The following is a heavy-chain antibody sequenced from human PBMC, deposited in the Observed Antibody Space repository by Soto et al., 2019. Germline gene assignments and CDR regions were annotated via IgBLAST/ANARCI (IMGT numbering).Heavy chain of an antibody. J-gene: IGHJ4*02. V-gene: IGHV1-69*13. CDR1: GGTFSSYA. CDR2: IIPIFGTA. Sequence: SVKVSFKASGGTFSSYAISWLLQAPGQGLEWRGGIIPIFGTANYAQKFQGRVTITADESTSTAYMELRSLRSEYTAVYYCAREVSGWYYFDYWGQGPMVTVSS. D-gene: IGHD6-19*01. CDR3: AREVSGWYYFDY.